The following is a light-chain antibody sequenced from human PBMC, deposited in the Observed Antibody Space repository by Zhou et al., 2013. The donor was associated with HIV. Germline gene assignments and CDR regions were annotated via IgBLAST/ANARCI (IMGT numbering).Light chain of an antibody. J-gene: IGKJ1*01. V-gene: IGKV1-39*01. Sequence: DIQMTQSPSSLSASVGDRVTITCRASQSISSYLNWYQQKPGKAPKSLIYSASNLQSGVSLKFSGGGSGTEFTLTISSLQPEDFATYYCQQSYSTSRGTWTFGQGTKVEIK. CDR3: QQSYSTSRGTWT. CDR2: SAS. CDR1: QSISSY.